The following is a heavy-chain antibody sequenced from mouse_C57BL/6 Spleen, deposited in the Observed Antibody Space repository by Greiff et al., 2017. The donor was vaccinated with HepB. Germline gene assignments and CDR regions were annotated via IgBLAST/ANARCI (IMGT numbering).Heavy chain of an antibody. D-gene: IGHD1-1*01. V-gene: IGHV1-7*01. J-gene: IGHJ1*03. Sequence: QVQLQQSGAELAKPGASVKLSCKASGYTFTSYWMHWVKQRPGQGLEWIGYINPSSGYTKYNQKFKDKATLTADKASSTAYMQQSSLTYKDSAVYYCARPYYGSSTHWYFDVWGTGTTVTVSS. CDR1: GYTFTSYW. CDR3: ARPYYGSSTHWYFDV. CDR2: INPSSGYT.